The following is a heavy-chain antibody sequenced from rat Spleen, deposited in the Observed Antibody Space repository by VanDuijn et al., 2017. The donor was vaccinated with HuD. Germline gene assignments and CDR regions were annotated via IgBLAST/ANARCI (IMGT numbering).Heavy chain of an antibody. V-gene: IGHV3-1*01. Sequence: EVQLQESGPGLVKPSQSLSLSCSVTGDSITSHYWGWIRKSPGNKMEWMGYINYSGTTSYNPSLKSRFSITRDTSKNQFFLQLNSVTTEDTATYYCARYGGYNFDYWGQGVMVTVSS. CDR2: INYSGTT. J-gene: IGHJ2*01. D-gene: IGHD1-11*01. CDR3: ARYGGYNFDY. CDR1: GDSITSHY.